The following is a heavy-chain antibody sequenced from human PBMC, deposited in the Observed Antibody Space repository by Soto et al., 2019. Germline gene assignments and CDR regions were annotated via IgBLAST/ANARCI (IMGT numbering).Heavy chain of an antibody. Sequence: QVPLVQSGGEVKRPGASVKVSCKTSGYTLSNYGITWVRQAPGQPLEWLGWISLYSDGTSYAQKFRGRVSMTTDTSTTTAYMELRSLRSDDTAVYYCARVVPGAEAWFGPWGQGTLVTVSS. V-gene: IGHV1-18*01. CDR2: ISLYSDGT. J-gene: IGHJ5*02. CDR3: ARVVPGAEAWFGP. CDR1: GYTLSNYG.